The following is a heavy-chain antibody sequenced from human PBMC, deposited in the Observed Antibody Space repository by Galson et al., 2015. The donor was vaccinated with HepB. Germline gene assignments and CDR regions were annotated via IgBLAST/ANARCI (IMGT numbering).Heavy chain of an antibody. J-gene: IGHJ2*01. CDR3: ARAAAAYWYFDL. D-gene: IGHD2-2*01. CDR2: INHSGST. CDR1: GGSFSGYY. V-gene: IGHV4-34*01. Sequence: SETLSLTCAVYGGSFSGYYWSWIRQPPGKGLEWIGEINHSGSTKYNPSLKSRVTISLDTSKNQFSLNLSSVTAADTAVYSCARAAAAYWYFDLWGRGTLVTVSS.